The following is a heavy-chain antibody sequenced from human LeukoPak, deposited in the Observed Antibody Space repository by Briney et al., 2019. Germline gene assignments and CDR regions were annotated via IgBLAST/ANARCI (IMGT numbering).Heavy chain of an antibody. CDR1: GFTFSSYA. J-gene: IGHJ4*02. Sequence: GGSLRLSCAASGFTFSSYAMHWVRQAPGKGLEWVAVISYNGNNYYYADSVKGRFTISRDNSKNTLYLQMNSLRAEDTAVYYCAKGNRATPTSYWGQGTLVTVSS. CDR2: ISYNGNNY. CDR3: AKGNRATPTSY. D-gene: IGHD2-15*01. V-gene: IGHV3-30-3*01.